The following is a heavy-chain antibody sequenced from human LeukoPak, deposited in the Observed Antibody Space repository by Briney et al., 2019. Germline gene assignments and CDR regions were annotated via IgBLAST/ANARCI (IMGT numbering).Heavy chain of an antibody. CDR2: ISAYNGNT. J-gene: IGHJ3*02. V-gene: IGHV1-18*01. D-gene: IGHD2-21*02. Sequence: GASVKVSCKASGYTFTSYGISWVRQAPGQGLEWMGWISAYNGNTNYAQKLQGGVTMTTDTSTSTAYMELRSLRSDDTAVYYCARTHIVVVTSLGDAFDIWGQGTMVTVSS. CDR3: ARTHIVVVTSLGDAFDI. CDR1: GYTFTSYG.